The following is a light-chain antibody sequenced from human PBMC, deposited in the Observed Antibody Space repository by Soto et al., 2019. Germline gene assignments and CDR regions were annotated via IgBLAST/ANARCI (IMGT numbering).Light chain of an antibody. CDR1: QGIRNF. CDR3: QQYSSVPV. J-gene: IGKJ3*01. V-gene: IGKV1-27*01. CDR2: AAS. Sequence: DIQMTQSPTSLSASVGDRVTITCRASQGIRNFVAWYQQKPGQAPKLLIYAASTLPSGVPSRFSGSGSGTEFTLTINSLQPEDVATYYCQQYSSVPVFGPGTKVEIK.